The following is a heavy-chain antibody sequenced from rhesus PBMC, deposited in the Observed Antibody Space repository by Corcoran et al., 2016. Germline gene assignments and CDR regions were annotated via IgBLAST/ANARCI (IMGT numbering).Heavy chain of an antibody. CDR2: ISGSSGSN. V-gene: IGHV4-65*01. CDR1: GGSVSSSNW. Sequence: QVQLQESGPGLVKPSEPLSLTCAVSGGSVSSSNWWSWIRQPPGKGLEWIGYISGSSGSNYYNHSRKSRGTISTDKSKNHFSLELSAVTAADTAVYYCARSEGGYYFDYWGQGVLVTVAS. CDR3: ARSEGGYYFDY. D-gene: IGHD2-33*01. J-gene: IGHJ4*01.